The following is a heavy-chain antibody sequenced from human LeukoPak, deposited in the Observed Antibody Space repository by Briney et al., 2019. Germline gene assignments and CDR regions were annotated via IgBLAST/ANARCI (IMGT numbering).Heavy chain of an antibody. CDR2: ISYDGSNK. D-gene: IGHD2-8*01. J-gene: IGHJ3*02. Sequence: PGTSLRLACAASGFTFSSYAMHWVRQAPGKGLEWVAGISYDGSNKYYADSVKGRFTISRDNSKNTLYLQMNSLRAEDTAVYYCAKALLLYPAAFDIWGQGTMVTVSS. CDR3: AKALLLYPAAFDI. CDR1: GFTFSSYA. V-gene: IGHV3-30-3*01.